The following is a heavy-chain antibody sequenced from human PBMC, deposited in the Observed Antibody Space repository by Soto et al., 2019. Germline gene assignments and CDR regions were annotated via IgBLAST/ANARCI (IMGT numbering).Heavy chain of an antibody. J-gene: IGHJ6*02. CDR1: GGSISSGGYY. Sequence: QVQLQESGPGLVMPSQTLSLTCTVSGGSISSGGYYWSWIRQHPGKGLEWIGYIYYSGSTYYNPSLKSRVTISVDTSKNQFSLKLSSLTAADTAEYYCARERGSPYYYYGMDVWGQGTTVTVSS. CDR2: IYYSGST. CDR3: ARERGSPYYYYGMDV. V-gene: IGHV4-31*03.